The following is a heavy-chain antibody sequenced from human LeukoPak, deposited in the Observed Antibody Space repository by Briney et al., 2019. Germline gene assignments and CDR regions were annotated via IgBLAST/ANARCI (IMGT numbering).Heavy chain of an antibody. CDR2: IYYSGST. V-gene: IGHV4-59*01. D-gene: IGHD1-26*01. CDR1: GGSISSYY. Sequence: SETLSLTCTVSGGSISSYYWSWIRQPPGKGLEWIGYIYYSGSTNYNPSLKSRVTISVDTSKNQFSLKLSSVTAADTAVYYCARADSAPSPREDAFDICGQGTMVTVSS. J-gene: IGHJ3*02. CDR3: ARADSAPSPREDAFDI.